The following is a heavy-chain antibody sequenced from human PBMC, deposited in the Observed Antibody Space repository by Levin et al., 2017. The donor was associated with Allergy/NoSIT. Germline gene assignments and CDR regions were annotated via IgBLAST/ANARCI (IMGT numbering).Heavy chain of an antibody. CDR2: MNPNSGNT. CDR3: ARGIGVSGIVVVINAFDI. D-gene: IGHD3-22*01. V-gene: IGHV1-8*01. J-gene: IGHJ3*02. CDR1: GYTFTSYD. Sequence: ASVKVSCKASGYTFTSYDINWVRQATGQGLEWMGWMNPNSGNTGYAQKFQGRVTMTRNTSISTAYMELSSLRSEDTAVYYCARGIGVSGIVVVINAFDIWGQGTMVTVSS.